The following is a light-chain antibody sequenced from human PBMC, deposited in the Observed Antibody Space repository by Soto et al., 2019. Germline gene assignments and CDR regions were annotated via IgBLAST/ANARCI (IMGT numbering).Light chain of an antibody. Sequence: QSALTQPPSASGSPGQSVTISCTGTSSDVGAYKYVSWYQQYPGKAPKLMIYEVSKRPSGVPDRFSGSKSGNTASLTVSGLKGEYGVDYYRPSYVGSNFGVFGGGTKPTVL. CDR2: EVS. J-gene: IGLJ3*02. CDR1: SSDVGAYKY. CDR3: PSYVGSNFGV. V-gene: IGLV2-8*01.